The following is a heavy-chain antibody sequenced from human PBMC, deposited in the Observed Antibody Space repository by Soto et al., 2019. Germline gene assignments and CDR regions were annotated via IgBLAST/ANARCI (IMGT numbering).Heavy chain of an antibody. CDR3: AHQFLRTVFGLVTTTAIYFDF. CDR2: IYWDDDK. V-gene: IGHV2-5*02. J-gene: IGHJ4*02. D-gene: IGHD3-3*01. CDR1: GFSLTTSGVG. Sequence: QITLKESGPTVVNPTETLTLTCTFSGFSLTTSGVGVGWVRQSPGKAPEWLALIYWDDDKRYSTSLNSRLIITKDTSKNQVVLTMANVDPADTATYYCAHQFLRTVFGLVTTTAIYFDFWGPGTPVVVSS.